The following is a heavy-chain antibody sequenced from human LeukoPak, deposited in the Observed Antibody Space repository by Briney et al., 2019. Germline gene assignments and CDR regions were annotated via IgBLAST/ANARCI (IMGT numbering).Heavy chain of an antibody. Sequence: ASVKVSCKASGYTFTCYGISWVRQAPGQGLEWMGWISAYNGNTNYAQKLQGRVTMTTDTSTSTAYMELRSLRSDDTAVYYCARDLRGDIVVVTAIAPLVTWGQGTLVTFSS. J-gene: IGHJ5*02. V-gene: IGHV1-18*01. CDR2: ISAYNGNT. D-gene: IGHD2-21*02. CDR3: ARDLRGDIVVVTAIAPLVT. CDR1: GYTFTCYG.